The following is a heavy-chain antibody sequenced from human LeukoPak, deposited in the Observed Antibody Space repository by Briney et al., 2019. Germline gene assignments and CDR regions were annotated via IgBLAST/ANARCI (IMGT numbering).Heavy chain of an antibody. CDR3: ASGHDYGDYDY. CDR2: IIPIPGIA. J-gene: IGHJ4*02. V-gene: IGHV1-69*04. Sequence: GSSVKVSCKASRGTFSSYAISWVRQAPGQGLGWMGRIIPIPGIANYAQKFQGRVTVTADKSTSTAYMELSSLRSEDTAVYYCASGHDYGDYDYWGQGTLVTVSS. D-gene: IGHD4-17*01. CDR1: RGTFSSYA.